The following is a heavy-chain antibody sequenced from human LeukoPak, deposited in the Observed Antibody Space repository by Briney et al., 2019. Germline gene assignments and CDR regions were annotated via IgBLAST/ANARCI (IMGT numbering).Heavy chain of an antibody. J-gene: IGHJ3*02. D-gene: IGHD5-18*01. CDR3: ARDHPQDTAMVIIRAFDI. CDR1: GGTFSSYA. Sequence: SVKVSCKASGGTFSSYAISWVRQAPGQGLEWMGGIIPIFGTANYAQKFQGRVTITADESTSTAYMELSSLRSEDTAVYYCARDHPQDTAMVIIRAFDIWGQGTMVTVSS. CDR2: IIPIFGTA. V-gene: IGHV1-69*13.